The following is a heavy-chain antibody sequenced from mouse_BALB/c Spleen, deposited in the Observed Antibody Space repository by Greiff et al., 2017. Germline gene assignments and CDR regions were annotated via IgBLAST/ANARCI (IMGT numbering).Heavy chain of an antibody. Sequence: EVKLVESGGGLVKPGGSLKLSCAASGFTFSSYTMSWVRQTPEKRLEWVATISSGGSYTYYPDSVKGRFTISRDNAKNTLYLQMSSLKSEDTAMYYCTPYDYDEGAWFAYWGQGTLVTVSA. CDR3: TPYDYDEGAWFAY. CDR1: GFTFSSYT. D-gene: IGHD2-4*01. J-gene: IGHJ3*01. CDR2: ISSGGSYT. V-gene: IGHV5-6-4*01.